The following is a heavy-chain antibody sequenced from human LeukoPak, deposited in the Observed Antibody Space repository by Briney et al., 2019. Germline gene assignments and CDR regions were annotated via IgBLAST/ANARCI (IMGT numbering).Heavy chain of an antibody. D-gene: IGHD1-1*01. Sequence: GGSLRLSCAASGFTFASYSMNWVRQAPGKGLEWVPSISGDSTYIYNAGSVKGRFTISRDNAQASLYLQMISLRADDTAVYYCARVSGRLERQSDLDYWGQGTLVIVSS. CDR2: ISGDSTYI. J-gene: IGHJ4*02. CDR1: GFTFASYS. CDR3: ARVSGRLERQSDLDY. V-gene: IGHV3-21*01.